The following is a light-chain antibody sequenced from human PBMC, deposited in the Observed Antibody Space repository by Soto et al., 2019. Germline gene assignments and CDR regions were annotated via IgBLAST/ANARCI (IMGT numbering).Light chain of an antibody. CDR1: QSIGNW. CDR2: KAS. J-gene: IGKJ1*01. Sequence: DIQMTQSPSTLSASVGDRVTVTCRASQSIGNWLAWYQQKPGKAPKLLIYKASSLESGVPSRFSGSGSGTEFTLTISSLQPDDFATYYCQQYNSYPMTFGQGTKVEIK. CDR3: QQYNSYPMT. V-gene: IGKV1-5*03.